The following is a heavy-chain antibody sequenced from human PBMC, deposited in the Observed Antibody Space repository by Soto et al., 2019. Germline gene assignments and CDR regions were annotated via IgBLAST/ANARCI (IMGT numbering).Heavy chain of an antibody. V-gene: IGHV3-7*01. CDR3: ARGFYPDYYESSGYYYYFDY. D-gene: IGHD3-22*01. CDR2: INQDGSEK. Sequence: GGSLRLSCAASGFTFSSYWMSWVRQAPGKGLEWVANINQDGSEKYYVDSVKGRFTISRDNAKNSLYLQMNSLRAEDTAVYYCARGFYPDYYESSGYYYYFDYWGQGTLVTVSS. J-gene: IGHJ4*02. CDR1: GFTFSSYW.